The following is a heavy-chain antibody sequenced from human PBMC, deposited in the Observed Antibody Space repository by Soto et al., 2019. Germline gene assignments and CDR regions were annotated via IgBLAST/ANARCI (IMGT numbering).Heavy chain of an antibody. J-gene: IGHJ4*02. V-gene: IGHV1-18*01. CDR2: ISAYNGNT. CDR1: GYTFTSYG. CDR3: ARDAAIGMNDY. Sequence: VKVSCKASGYTFTSYGISWVRQAPGQGLEWMGWISAYNGNTKYAQKLQGRVTMTTDTSTSIAYMELRSLRSDDTAVYYCARDAAIGMNDYWGQGTLVTVSS. D-gene: IGHD1-20*01.